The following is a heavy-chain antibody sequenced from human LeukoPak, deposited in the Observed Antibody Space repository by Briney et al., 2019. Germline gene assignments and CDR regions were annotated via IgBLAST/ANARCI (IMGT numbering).Heavy chain of an antibody. CDR2: ISWNSGSI. V-gene: IGHV3-9*01. Sequence: PGRSLRLPCAASGFTFDDYAMHWVRQAPGKGLEWVSGISWNSGSIGYADSVKGRFTISRDNAKNSLYLQMNSLRAEDTALYYCARGHGYYDSSGYYHYWGQGTLVTVSS. D-gene: IGHD3-22*01. CDR3: ARGHGYYDSSGYYHY. J-gene: IGHJ4*02. CDR1: GFTFDDYA.